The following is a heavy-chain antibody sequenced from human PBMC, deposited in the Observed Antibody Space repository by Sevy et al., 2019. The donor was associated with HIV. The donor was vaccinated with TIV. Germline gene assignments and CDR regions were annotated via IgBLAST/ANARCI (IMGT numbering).Heavy chain of an antibody. V-gene: IGHV3-23*01. CDR3: AKSPGIAVAGSPQLTYYYYGMDV. D-gene: IGHD6-19*01. Sequence: GGSLRLSCAASGFTFSSYAMSWVRQAPGKGLEWVSAISGSGGSTYYADSVKGRFTISRDNSKNTLYLQMNSLRAEDTAVYYCAKSPGIAVAGSPQLTYYYYGMDVRGQGTTVTVSS. J-gene: IGHJ6*02. CDR1: GFTFSSYA. CDR2: ISGSGGST.